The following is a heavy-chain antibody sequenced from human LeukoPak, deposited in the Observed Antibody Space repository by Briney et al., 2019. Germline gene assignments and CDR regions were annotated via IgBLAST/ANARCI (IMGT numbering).Heavy chain of an antibody. V-gene: IGHV4-4*07. CDR3: ARTYGSSGLGYFDL. J-gene: IGHJ2*01. CDR1: GGSISSHY. Sequence: SETLSLTCTVSGGSISSHYWSWIRQPAGKGLEWIGRIYSSGSTNYNPSLKSRVAMSLDTSKNQFSLKLSSVTAADTAVYYCARTYGSSGLGYFDLWGRGTLVTVSS. CDR2: IYSSGST. D-gene: IGHD6-13*01.